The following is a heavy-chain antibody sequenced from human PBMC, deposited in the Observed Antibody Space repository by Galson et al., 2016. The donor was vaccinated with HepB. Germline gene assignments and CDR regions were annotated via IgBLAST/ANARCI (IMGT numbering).Heavy chain of an antibody. CDR3: AKDRGCGYLGSGGLDV. Sequence: SLRLSCAASGFTFSSYGMHWVRQAPGKGLEWVAVISYDGSNKYYADSVKGRFTISRDNSKNTPYLQMNSLRAEDTAVYYCAKDRGCGYLGSGGLDVWGQGTTVTVSS. CDR1: GFTFSSYG. CDR2: ISYDGSNK. V-gene: IGHV3-30*18. J-gene: IGHJ6*02. D-gene: IGHD3-10*01.